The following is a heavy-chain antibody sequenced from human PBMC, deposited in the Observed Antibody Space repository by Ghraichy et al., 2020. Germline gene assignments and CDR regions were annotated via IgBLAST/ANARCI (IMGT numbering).Heavy chain of an antibody. D-gene: IGHD6-13*01. CDR2: IYYSGST. J-gene: IGHJ5*02. CDR3: ARKLRPGYSSLVWFDP. Sequence: SETLSLTCTVSGGSISSSSYYWGWIRQPPGKGLEWIGSIYYSGSTYYNPSLKSRVTISVDTSKNQFSLKLSSVTAADTAVYYCARKLRPGYSSLVWFDPWGQGTLVTVSS. V-gene: IGHV4-39*01. CDR1: GGSISSSSYY.